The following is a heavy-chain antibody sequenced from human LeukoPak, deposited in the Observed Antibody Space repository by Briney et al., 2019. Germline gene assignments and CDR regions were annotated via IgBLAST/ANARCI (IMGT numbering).Heavy chain of an antibody. CDR2: IYYSGST. J-gene: IGHJ4*02. D-gene: IGHD3-9*01. CDR3: ARGRGVYYDILTGYYPPYYFDY. Sequence: SETLSLTCTVSGGSISSSSYYWGWIRQPPGKGLEWIGSIYYSGSTYYNPSLKSRVTISVDTSKNQFSLKLSSVTAADTAVYYCARGRGVYYDILTGYYPPYYFDYWGQGTLVTVSS. CDR1: GGSISSSSYY. V-gene: IGHV4-39*07.